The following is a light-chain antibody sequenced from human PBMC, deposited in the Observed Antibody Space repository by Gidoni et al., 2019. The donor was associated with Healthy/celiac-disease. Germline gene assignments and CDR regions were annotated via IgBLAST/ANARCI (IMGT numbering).Light chain of an antibody. CDR3: QQYNNWPWT. J-gene: IGKJ1*01. CDR1: QRVSSN. Sequence: EIVMTQSPSTLSVSPGERSTLSCRASQRVSSNLAWYQQKPGQAPRRLIYGASTRATGIPARFSGSGSGTEFTLTISSLQSEDLAVYYWQQYNNWPWTFGQGTKVEIK. CDR2: GAS. V-gene: IGKV3-15*01.